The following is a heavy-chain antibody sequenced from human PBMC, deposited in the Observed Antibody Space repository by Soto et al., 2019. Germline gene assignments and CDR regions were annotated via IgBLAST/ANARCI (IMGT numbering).Heavy chain of an antibody. CDR2: MNPNSGNT. J-gene: IGHJ4*02. D-gene: IGHD3-22*01. Sequence: ASVKVSCKASGYTFTSYDINWVRQATGQGLEWMGWMNPNSGNTGYAQKFQGRVTITADKSTSTAYMELSSLRSEDTAVYYCARDPNYYDSSGYYYVPNYFDYWGQGTLVTVSS. CDR1: GYTFTSYD. CDR3: ARDPNYYDSSGYYYVPNYFDY. V-gene: IGHV1-8*01.